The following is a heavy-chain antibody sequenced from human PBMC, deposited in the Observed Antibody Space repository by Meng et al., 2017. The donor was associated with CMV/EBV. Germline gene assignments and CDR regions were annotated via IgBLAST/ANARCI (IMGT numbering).Heavy chain of an antibody. V-gene: IGHV3-66*02. J-gene: IGHJ3*02. CDR2: IYSGGST. CDR1: GFTVSSNY. Sequence: GESLKISCAASGFTVSSNYMSWVRQAPGKGLEWVSVIYSGGSTYYADSVKGRFTISRDNSKNTLYLQMNNLRAEDTAVYYCASRSVRITIFGVAHDAFDIWGQGTMVTVSS. D-gene: IGHD3-3*01. CDR3: ASRSVRITIFGVAHDAFDI.